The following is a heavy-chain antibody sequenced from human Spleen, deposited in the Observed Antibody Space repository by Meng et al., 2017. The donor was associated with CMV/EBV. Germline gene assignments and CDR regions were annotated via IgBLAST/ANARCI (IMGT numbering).Heavy chain of an antibody. CDR3: AKDHGRFSLGAGFVVVSPAIDY. V-gene: IGHV3-30*02. D-gene: IGHD2-2*01. CDR1: GFTFRSYG. CDR2: IWNDGSDK. Sequence: GGSLRLSCAASGFTFRSYGMHWVRQAPGKGLEWVAVIWNDGSDKYYADSVKGRFTISRDNSKNALYLQMNSLRAEDTAVYYCAKDHGRFSLGAGFVVVSPAIDYWGQGVLVTVSS. J-gene: IGHJ4*02.